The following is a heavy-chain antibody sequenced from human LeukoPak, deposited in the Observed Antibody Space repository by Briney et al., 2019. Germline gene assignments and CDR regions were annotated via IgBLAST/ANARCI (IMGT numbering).Heavy chain of an antibody. V-gene: IGHV3-23*01. CDR2: ISGSGGST. J-gene: IGHJ4*02. CDR3: ARDRKGPWEQLAPTPYFDY. Sequence: PGGSLRLSCAASGFTSSSYAMSWVRQAPGKGLEWVSAISGSGGSTDYADSVKGRFTISRDKSKNTLYLQMNSLRAEDTAVYYCARDRKGPWEQLAPTPYFDYWGQGTLVTVSS. CDR1: GFTSSSYA. D-gene: IGHD6-6*01.